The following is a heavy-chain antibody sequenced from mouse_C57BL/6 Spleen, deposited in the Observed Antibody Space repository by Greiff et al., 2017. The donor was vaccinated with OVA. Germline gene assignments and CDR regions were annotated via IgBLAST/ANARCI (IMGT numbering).Heavy chain of an antibody. CDR3: ALTFDY. V-gene: IGHV3-6*01. Sequence: EVQLVESGPGLVKPSQSLSLTCSVTGYSITSGYYWNWIRQFPGNKLEWMGYISYDGSNNYNPSLKNRISITRDTSKNQFFLKLNSVTTEDTATYYCALTFDYWGQGTTLTVSS. D-gene: IGHD2-12*01. CDR2: ISYDGSN. J-gene: IGHJ2*01. CDR1: GYSITSGYY.